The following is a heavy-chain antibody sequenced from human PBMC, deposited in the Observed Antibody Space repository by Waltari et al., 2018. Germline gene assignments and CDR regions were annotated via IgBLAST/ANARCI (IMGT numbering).Heavy chain of an antibody. CDR1: GFTFGDYA. CDR2: IRSKAYGGTT. CDR3: TRDSSADY. D-gene: IGHD6-25*01. V-gene: IGHV3-49*04. J-gene: IGHJ4*02. Sequence: EVQLVESGGGLVQPGRSLRLSCTASGFTFGDYAMSWVRQAPGKGLEWVGFIRSKAYGGTTEYAASVKGRFTISRDDSKSIAYLQMNSLKTEDTAVYYCTRDSSADYWCQGTLVTVSS.